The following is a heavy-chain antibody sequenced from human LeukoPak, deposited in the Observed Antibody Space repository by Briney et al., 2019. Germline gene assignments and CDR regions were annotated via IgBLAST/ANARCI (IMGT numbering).Heavy chain of an antibody. Sequence: ASVKVSCKVSGYTLTELSMHWVRQAPGKGREWMGGFDPEDGETIYAQKFQGRVTMTEQTSTQTAYMELSRLRSEDTAVHYCATEVAGYNWFDAWGQGTLVTVSS. CDR2: FDPEDGET. CDR3: ATEVAGYNWFDA. J-gene: IGHJ5*02. D-gene: IGHD6-19*01. CDR1: GYTLTELS. V-gene: IGHV1-24*01.